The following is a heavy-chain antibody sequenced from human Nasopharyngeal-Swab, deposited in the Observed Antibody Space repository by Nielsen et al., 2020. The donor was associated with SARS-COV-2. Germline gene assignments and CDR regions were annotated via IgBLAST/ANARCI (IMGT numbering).Heavy chain of an antibody. Sequence: GESLKISCAASGFTFSSYEMNWVRQAPGKGLEWLSYISSSGTTIYYADSVKGRFTISRDNSKNTLYLQMNSLRAEDTAVYYCARESLLNWNDYYWGQGTLVTVSS. CDR3: ARESLLNWNDYY. D-gene: IGHD1-20*01. CDR2: ISSSGTTI. V-gene: IGHV3-48*03. J-gene: IGHJ4*02. CDR1: GFTFSSYE.